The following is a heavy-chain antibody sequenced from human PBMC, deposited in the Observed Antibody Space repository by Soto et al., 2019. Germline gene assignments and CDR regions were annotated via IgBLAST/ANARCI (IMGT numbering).Heavy chain of an antibody. CDR2: ISPSGGST. Sequence: ASVKVSCKASGYTFTSYYMHWVRQAPGQGLEWMGIISPSGGSTSYAQKFQGRVTMTRDTSTSTVYMELSSLRSEDTAVYYCAKAPNPWSATPSYDGTDVWGQGTTVTGSS. CDR3: AKAPNPWSATPSYDGTDV. CDR1: GYTFTSYY. D-gene: IGHD2-15*01. J-gene: IGHJ6*02. V-gene: IGHV1-46*01.